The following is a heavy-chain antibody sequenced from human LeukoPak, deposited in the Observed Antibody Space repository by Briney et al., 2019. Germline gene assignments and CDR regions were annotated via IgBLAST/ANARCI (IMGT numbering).Heavy chain of an antibody. Sequence: SETLSLTCVVSGGSVSGYYWGWIRQPPGKGLEWIGYIYYSGSTNYNPSLKSRVTISVDTSKNQFSLKLSSVTAADTAVYYCAREVYYYDSSGYLHDAFDIWGQGTMVTVSS. J-gene: IGHJ3*02. CDR3: AREVYYYDSSGYLHDAFDI. CDR2: IYYSGST. CDR1: GGSVSGYY. V-gene: IGHV4-59*02. D-gene: IGHD3-22*01.